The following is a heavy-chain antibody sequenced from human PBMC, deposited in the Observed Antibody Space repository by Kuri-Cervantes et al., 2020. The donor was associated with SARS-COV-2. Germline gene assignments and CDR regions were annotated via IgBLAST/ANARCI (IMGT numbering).Heavy chain of an antibody. D-gene: IGHD3-10*01. CDR1: GFTFSSYG. J-gene: IGHJ6*02. CDR2: IWYDGSKK. V-gene: IGHV3-33*01. Sequence: GESLKISCAASGFTFSSYGMHWVRQAPGKGLEWVAVIWYDGSKKYYADSVKGRFTVSRDNSKKTMYLEMNSLRAEDTAVYYCARDDTYYEGSGKNYYYAMDVWGQGTTVTVSS. CDR3: ARDDTYYEGSGKNYYYAMDV.